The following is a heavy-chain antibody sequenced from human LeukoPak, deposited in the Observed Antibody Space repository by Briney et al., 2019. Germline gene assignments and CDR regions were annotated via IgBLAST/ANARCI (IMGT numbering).Heavy chain of an antibody. V-gene: IGHV4-61*02. D-gene: IGHD5-24*01. CDR3: AVEMAYPQRKGDFDY. CDR2: IYTSGSA. J-gene: IGHJ4*02. CDR1: GGSISSGSYY. Sequence: SETLSLTCTVSGGSISSGSYYWSWIRQPAGKGLEWIGRIYTSGSANYNPSLKSRVTISVDTSKNQFSLKLSSVTAADTAVYYCAVEMAYPQRKGDFDYWGQGTLVTVSS.